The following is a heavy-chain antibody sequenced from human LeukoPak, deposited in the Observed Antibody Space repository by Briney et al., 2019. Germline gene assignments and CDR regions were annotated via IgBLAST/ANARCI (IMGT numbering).Heavy chain of an antibody. CDR2: IYYSGST. CDR1: GGSISSSSYY. V-gene: IGHV4-39*01. Sequence: SETLSLTCTVSGGSISSSSYYWGWIRQPPGKGLEWIGSIYYSGSTYYNPSLKSRVTISVDTSKNQFSLKLSSVTAADTAVYYCARVPVYDFWSGYSHNWLDPWGQGTLVTVSS. D-gene: IGHD3-3*01. J-gene: IGHJ5*02. CDR3: ARVPVYDFWSGYSHNWLDP.